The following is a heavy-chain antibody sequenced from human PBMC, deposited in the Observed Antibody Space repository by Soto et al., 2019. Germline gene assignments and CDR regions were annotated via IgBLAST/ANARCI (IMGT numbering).Heavy chain of an antibody. CDR2: ISSNGGST. Sequence: GGSLRLSCSVSGFTFRSYAMHWVRQAQGKGLEYVSSISSNGGSTYYPDSVKGRFTISRDNSKNTLYLQMSSLRVEDTAVYYCVKDRWVDYWGQGTLVTVSS. J-gene: IGHJ4*02. V-gene: IGHV3-64D*06. CDR3: VKDRWVDY. CDR1: GFTFRSYA. D-gene: IGHD6-13*01.